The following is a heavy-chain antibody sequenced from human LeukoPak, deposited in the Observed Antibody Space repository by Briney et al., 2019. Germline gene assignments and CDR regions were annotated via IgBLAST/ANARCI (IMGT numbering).Heavy chain of an antibody. CDR2: IYHSGST. CDR1: GGSISSGGYY. D-gene: IGHD3-16*01. V-gene: IGHV4-39*07. Sequence: SETLSLTCTVSGGSISSGGYYWSWIRQPPGKGLEWIGSIYHSGSTYYNPSLKSRVTISVDTSKNQFSLKLSSVTAADTAVYYCARRALITFGGVLVWGKGTTVTVSS. CDR3: ARRALITFGGVLV. J-gene: IGHJ6*04.